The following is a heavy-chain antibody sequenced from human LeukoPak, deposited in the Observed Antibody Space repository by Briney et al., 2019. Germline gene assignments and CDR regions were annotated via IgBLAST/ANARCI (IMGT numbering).Heavy chain of an antibody. Sequence: PGRSLRLSCAASGFTFSSYAMHWVRQAPGKGLEWVAVISYDGSNKYYADSVKGRFTISRDNSKNTLYLQMNSLRAEDTAVYYCARTSRGYSYGPLCYWGQGTLVTVSS. V-gene: IGHV3-30*04. CDR1: GFTFSSYA. J-gene: IGHJ4*02. CDR2: ISYDGSNK. CDR3: ARTSRGYSYGPLCY. D-gene: IGHD5-18*01.